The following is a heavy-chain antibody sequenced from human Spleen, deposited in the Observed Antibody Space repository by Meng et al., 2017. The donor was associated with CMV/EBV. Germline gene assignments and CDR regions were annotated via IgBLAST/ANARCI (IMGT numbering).Heavy chain of an antibody. CDR2: INPLRGDT. CDR1: GYNFSVFY. CDR3: ARGGWGRTYGPVDT. V-gene: IGHV1-2*02. Sequence: ASVKVSCKASGYNFSVFYMHWVRQAPGRGLEWMGCINPLRGDTNLAQNFQGRLTMTRDTSISAAYMELNRLTSDDTAVYYCARGGWGRTYGPVDTWGQGTLVTVSS. J-gene: IGHJ5*02. D-gene: IGHD2-21*02.